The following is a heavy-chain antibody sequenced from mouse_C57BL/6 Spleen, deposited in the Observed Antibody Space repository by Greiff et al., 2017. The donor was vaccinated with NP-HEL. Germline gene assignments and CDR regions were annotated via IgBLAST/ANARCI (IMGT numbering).Heavy chain of an antibody. CDR3: ARFADGYSYYFDY. V-gene: IGHV1-82*01. CDR2: IYPGDGDT. CDR1: GYAFSSSW. Sequence: QVQLQQSGPELVKPGASVKISCKASGYAFSSSWMNWVKQRPGKGLEWIGRIYPGDGDTNYNGKFKGKATLTADKSSSTAYMQLSSLTSEDSAVYFCARFADGYSYYFDYWGQGTTLTVSS. J-gene: IGHJ2*01. D-gene: IGHD2-3*01.